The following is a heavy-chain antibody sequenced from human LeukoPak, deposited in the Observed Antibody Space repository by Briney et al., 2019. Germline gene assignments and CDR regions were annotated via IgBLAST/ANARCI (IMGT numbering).Heavy chain of an antibody. J-gene: IGHJ4*02. V-gene: IGHV1-18*01. CDR3: ARGGGVDYYDRSGYFHPCDY. D-gene: IGHD3-22*01. Sequence: ASVKVSCMASCYTFTSYGISWVRQAPGQGLEWMGWISAYNGNTNYAQKLQGRVTMTTDTSTSTAYMELSSLRSDDTAVYYCARGGGVDYYDRSGYFHPCDYWGQGTLVTVSS. CDR1: CYTFTSYG. CDR2: ISAYNGNT.